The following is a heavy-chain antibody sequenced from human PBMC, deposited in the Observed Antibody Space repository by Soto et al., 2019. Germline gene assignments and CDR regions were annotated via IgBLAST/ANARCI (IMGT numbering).Heavy chain of an antibody. CDR3: ERDTTITMVRDAYLDY. CDR1: GYTFTSYG. J-gene: IGHJ4*02. Sequence: QVQLVQSGAEVKKPGASVKVSCKASGYTFTSYGISCVRQAPGQGLEWMGWISAYNGNTNYAQKLQGRVTMTTDTSTSTAYMELRSLRYDDTAVYYCERDTTITMVRDAYLDYWGQGTLVTVSS. D-gene: IGHD3-10*01. V-gene: IGHV1-18*01. CDR2: ISAYNGNT.